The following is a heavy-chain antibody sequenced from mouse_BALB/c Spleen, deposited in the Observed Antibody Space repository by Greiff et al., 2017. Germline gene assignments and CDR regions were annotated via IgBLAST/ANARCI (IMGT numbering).Heavy chain of an antibody. CDR3: AREEAYYRYDWYFDV. J-gene: IGHJ1*01. CDR1: GDSITSGY. CDR2: ISYSGST. V-gene: IGHV3-8*02. D-gene: IGHD2-14*01. Sequence: EVQLQESGPSLVKPSQTLSLTCSVTGDSITSGYWNWIRKFPGNKLEYMGYISYSGSTYYNPSLKSRISTTRDTSKNQYYLQLNSVTTEDTATYYCAREEAYYRYDWYFDVWGAGTTVTVSS.